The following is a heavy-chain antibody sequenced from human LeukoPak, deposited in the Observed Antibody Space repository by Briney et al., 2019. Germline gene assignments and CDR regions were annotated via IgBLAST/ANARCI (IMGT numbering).Heavy chain of an antibody. V-gene: IGHV1-69*04. Sequence: GSSVKVSCKASGGTFSSYAISWVRQAPGQGLEWMGRIIPILGIANYAQKFQGRVTITADKSTSTAYKELSSLRSEDTAVYYCARDSGIAAAGPYYYYGMDVWGQGTTVTVSS. CDR3: ARDSGIAAAGPYYYYGMDV. J-gene: IGHJ6*02. CDR2: IIPILGIA. D-gene: IGHD6-13*01. CDR1: GGTFSSYA.